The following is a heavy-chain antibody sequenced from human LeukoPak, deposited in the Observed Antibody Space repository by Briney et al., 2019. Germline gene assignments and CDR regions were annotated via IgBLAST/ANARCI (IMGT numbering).Heavy chain of an antibody. J-gene: IGHJ4*02. CDR2: IKQDGSET. CDR1: GFTFSSYA. D-gene: IGHD3-22*01. CDR3: ARDKGDYHTRGSLFVF. V-gene: IGHV3-7*03. Sequence: GGSLRLSCAASGFTFSSYAMSWVRQVPRKGLEWVANIKQDGSETYYVDSVKGRFTISRDNAKNSLYLQMNSLRGEDTAVYYCARDKGDYHTRGSLFVFGSQGTLVTVSS.